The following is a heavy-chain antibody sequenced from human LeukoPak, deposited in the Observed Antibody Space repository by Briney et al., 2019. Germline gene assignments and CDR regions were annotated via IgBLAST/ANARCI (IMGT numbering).Heavy chain of an antibody. CDR2: IYHSGCT. J-gene: IGHJ4*02. CDR3: ASTIDSGGNYFDY. Sequence: SETLSLTCAVSGGSISSGGYSWSWIRQPPGKGLEWIGYIYHSGCTYYNPSLKSRVTISIDKSKNQFSLNLSPVTAADTAVYYCASTIDSGGNYFDYWGQGTLVTVSS. D-gene: IGHD2-15*01. V-gene: IGHV4-30-2*01. CDR1: GGSISSGGYS.